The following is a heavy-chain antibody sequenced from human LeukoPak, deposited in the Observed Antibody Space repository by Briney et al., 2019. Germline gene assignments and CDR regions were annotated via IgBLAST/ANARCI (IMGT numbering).Heavy chain of an antibody. J-gene: IGHJ3*02. CDR1: GFTFSTYA. CDR3: ARERQDTMLHSGVFDI. D-gene: IGHD3-10*01. CDR2: IASDGSHT. V-gene: IGHV3-30-3*01. Sequence: GGSLRLSCAASGFTFSTYAMTWVRQAPGKGLEWVADIASDGSHTFYVESVKGRFTISRDNSKNTLYLQMNSLRAEDTAVYFCARERQDTMLHSGVFDIWGQGTMVTVSS.